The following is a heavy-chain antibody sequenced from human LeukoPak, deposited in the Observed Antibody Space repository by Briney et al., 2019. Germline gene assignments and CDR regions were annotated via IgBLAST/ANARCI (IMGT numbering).Heavy chain of an antibody. CDR2: IFYSGST. CDR1: GASISSSY. D-gene: IGHD7-27*01. Sequence: SETLSLTCTVSGASISSSYWSWIRQRPGKGLGWIGYIFYSGSTNYNPSLKSRVTISVDTSKNQFSLKLSSVTAAVTAVYYCVRDSGGMDVWGQGTTVTVSS. J-gene: IGHJ6*02. CDR3: VRDSGGMDV. V-gene: IGHV4-59*01.